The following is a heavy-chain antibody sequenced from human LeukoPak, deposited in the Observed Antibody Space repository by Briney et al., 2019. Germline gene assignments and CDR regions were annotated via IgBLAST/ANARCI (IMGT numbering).Heavy chain of an antibody. CDR1: GGSLSSDGYS. J-gene: IGHJ4*02. D-gene: IGHD3-22*01. CDR3: ARDSSGYFDY. V-gene: IGHV4-30-2*01. Sequence: SETLSLTCTVSGGSLSSDGYSWSWIRQPPGKGLEWIGYIYASGSTYYNPSLKSRVTIFIDRSKNQFSLNPSSVTAADTAVYYCARDSSGYFDYWGQGTLVTVSS. CDR2: IYASGST.